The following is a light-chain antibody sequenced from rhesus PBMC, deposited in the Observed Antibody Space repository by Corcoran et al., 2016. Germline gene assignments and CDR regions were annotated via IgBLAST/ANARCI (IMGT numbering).Light chain of an antibody. J-gene: IGKJ2*01. CDR1: QDFGSW. CDR2: KAS. CDR3: LQYNSSPYS. V-gene: IGKV1-22*01. Sequence: DIQMTQSPSSLSASLGDKVTITCRASQDFGSWLAWYQQKPGKAPKLLIYKASSLQSGVPSRFSGSGSGTDCTLTISSLQPEDFATYYCLQYNSSPYSFGQGTKVEIK.